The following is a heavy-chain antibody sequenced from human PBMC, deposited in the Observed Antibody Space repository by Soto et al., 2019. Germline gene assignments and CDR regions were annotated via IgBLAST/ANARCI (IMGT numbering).Heavy chain of an antibody. CDR1: GGTFSSYA. V-gene: IGHV1-69*13. D-gene: IGHD1-26*01. Sequence: GASVKVSCKASGGTFSSYAISWVRQAPGQGLEWMGGIIPIFGTANYAQKFQGRVTITADESTSTAYMELSSLRSEDTAVYYCARETPHSVGATFSGRNWFDPWGQGTLVTVSS. CDR3: ARETPHSVGATFSGRNWFDP. J-gene: IGHJ5*02. CDR2: IIPIFGTA.